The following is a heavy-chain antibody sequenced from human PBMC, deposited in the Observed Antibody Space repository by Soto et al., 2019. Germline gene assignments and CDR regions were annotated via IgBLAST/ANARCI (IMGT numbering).Heavy chain of an antibody. CDR2: TYYRSKWYN. Sequence: PSQTLSLTCAISGDSVSSNSAAWNWIRQSPSRGLEWLGRTYYRSKWYNDYAVSVKSRITINPDTSKNQFSLQLNSVTPEDTVVYYCARDSSDNWNYIYYYYGMDVWGQGTTVTVSS. D-gene: IGHD1-7*01. CDR3: ARDSSDNWNYIYYYYGMDV. J-gene: IGHJ6*02. CDR1: GDSVSSNSAA. V-gene: IGHV6-1*01.